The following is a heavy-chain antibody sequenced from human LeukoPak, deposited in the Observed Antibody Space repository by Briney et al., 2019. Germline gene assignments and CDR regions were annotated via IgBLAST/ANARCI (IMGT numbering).Heavy chain of an antibody. CDR2: ISGSGDRT. V-gene: IGHV3-23*01. CDR3: AKHYYLSGSYYRVGFDY. CDR1: GLTFRSYG. J-gene: IGHJ4*02. D-gene: IGHD3-10*01. Sequence: GSLRLSCAASGLTFRSYGMSWVRQAPGKGPEWVSAISGSGDRTYYADSLKGRFTISRDNSKNTLYLQMNNLRAEDTAIYYCAKHYYLSGSYYRVGFDYWGQGTLVTVSS.